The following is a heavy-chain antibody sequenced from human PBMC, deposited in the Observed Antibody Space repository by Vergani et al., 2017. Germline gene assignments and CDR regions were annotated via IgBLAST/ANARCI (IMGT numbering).Heavy chain of an antibody. CDR2: ISSSSSTI. CDR3: ARDAEFVYDSSGYYQTEYFDL. D-gene: IGHD3-22*01. CDR1: GFTFSSYE. J-gene: IGHJ2*01. V-gene: IGHV3-48*01. Sequence: EVQLVESGGGLVQPGGSLRLSCAASGFTFSSYEMNWVRQAPGKGLEWVSYISSSSSTIYYADSVKGRFTISRDNAKNSLYLQMNSLRAEDTAVYYCARDAEFVYDSSGYYQTEYFDLWGRGTLVTVSS.